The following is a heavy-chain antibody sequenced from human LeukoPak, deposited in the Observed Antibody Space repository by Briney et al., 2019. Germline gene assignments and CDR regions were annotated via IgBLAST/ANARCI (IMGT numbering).Heavy chain of an antibody. D-gene: IGHD1-1*01. Sequence: PGRSLRLSCAASGFTFSSCAMHWVRQAPGKGLEWVAVISYDGSNKYYADSVKGRFTISRDNSKNTLCLQMNSLRAEDTAVYYCASGVPPEYWGQGTLVTVSS. V-gene: IGHV3-30*04. CDR1: GFTFSSCA. CDR3: ASGVPPEY. CDR2: ISYDGSNK. J-gene: IGHJ4*02.